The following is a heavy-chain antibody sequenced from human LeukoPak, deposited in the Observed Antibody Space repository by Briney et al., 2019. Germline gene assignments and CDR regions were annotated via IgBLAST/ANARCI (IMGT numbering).Heavy chain of an antibody. Sequence: ASVKVSCKASGGTFSSYAISWVRQAPGQGLEWMGWISAYNGNTNYAQKLQGRVTMTTDTSTSTAYVELRSLRSDDTAVYYCAITTGTVVYYYYGMDVWGQGTTVTVSS. CDR1: GGTFSSYA. CDR3: AITTGTVVYYYYGMDV. CDR2: ISAYNGNT. J-gene: IGHJ6*02. V-gene: IGHV1-18*01. D-gene: IGHD3-9*01.